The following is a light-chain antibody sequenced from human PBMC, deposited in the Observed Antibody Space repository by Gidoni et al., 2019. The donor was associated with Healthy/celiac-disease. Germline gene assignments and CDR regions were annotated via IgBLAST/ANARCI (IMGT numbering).Light chain of an antibody. Sequence: EIVLQQPPATLSLSPGERATLSCRASQSVSSYLAWYQQKPGQAPSPLSYDAANRTTGIPARFSGSGSGTDFTLTISSLVPEDFAVYYCQQRSNWPPLTCGGGTKVEIK. CDR1: QSVSSY. CDR2: DAA. V-gene: IGKV3-11*01. CDR3: QQRSNWPPLT. J-gene: IGKJ4*01.